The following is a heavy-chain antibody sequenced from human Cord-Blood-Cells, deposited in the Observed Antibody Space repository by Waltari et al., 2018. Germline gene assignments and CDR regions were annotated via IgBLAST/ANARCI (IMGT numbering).Heavy chain of an antibody. CDR3: ARSRNDAFDI. CDR2: INHSGST. J-gene: IGHJ3*02. Sequence: QVQLQQGGAGLLKPSETLSLTCAVYVGSFSGYYWSWIRQPPGKGLEWIGEINHSGSTNYNPSLKSRVTISVDTSKNQFSLKLSSVTAADTAVYYCARSRNDAFDIWGQGTMVTVSS. V-gene: IGHV4-34*01. CDR1: VGSFSGYY.